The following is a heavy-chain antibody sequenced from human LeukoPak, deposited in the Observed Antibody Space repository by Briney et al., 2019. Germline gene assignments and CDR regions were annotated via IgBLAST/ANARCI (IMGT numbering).Heavy chain of an antibody. CDR1: GGSISSGGYY. Sequence: PSETLSLTCTVSGGSISSGGYYWSWIRQHPGKGLEWIGYIYYSGSTYYNPSLKSRVTISVDTSKNQFSLKLSSVTAADTAVYYCARAPNSGSYQGITFDYWGQGTLVTVSS. CDR2: IYYSGST. D-gene: IGHD1-26*01. J-gene: IGHJ4*02. V-gene: IGHV4-31*03. CDR3: ARAPNSGSYQGITFDY.